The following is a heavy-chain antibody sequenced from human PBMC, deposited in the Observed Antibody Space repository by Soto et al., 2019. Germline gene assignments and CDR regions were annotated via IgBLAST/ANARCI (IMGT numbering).Heavy chain of an antibody. Sequence: TSETLSLTCAVYGGSFRGYSWSWIRQPPGKGLEWIGEINDRGSTIYNPSLKSRVTMSVDTSQNQFSLKLNSVTAADTAVYYCVSDPFSVSPGVYYYYGIVVWGQGTTFTVSS. CDR1: GGSFRGYS. CDR2: INDRGST. D-gene: IGHD2-8*01. J-gene: IGHJ6*02. V-gene: IGHV4-34*01. CDR3: VSDPFSVSPGVYYYYGIVV.